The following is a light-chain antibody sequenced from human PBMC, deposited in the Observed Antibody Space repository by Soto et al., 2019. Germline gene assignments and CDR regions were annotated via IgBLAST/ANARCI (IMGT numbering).Light chain of an antibody. CDR1: SSNIGNNY. CDR3: GTWDSSLSLRGV. Sequence: QSVLTQPPSVSAAPGQTVTISCSGSSSNIGNNYVSWYQQLPGTAPKLLIYENNKRPSGIPDRFSGSKSGTSATLGITGLQTGDEADYYCGTWDSSLSLRGVFGGGTKVTVL. J-gene: IGLJ3*02. V-gene: IGLV1-51*02. CDR2: ENN.